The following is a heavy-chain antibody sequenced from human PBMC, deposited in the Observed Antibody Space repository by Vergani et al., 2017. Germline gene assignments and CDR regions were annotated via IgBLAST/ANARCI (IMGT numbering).Heavy chain of an antibody. CDR3: ARDFRGVYAFDI. Sequence: QVQLQESGPGLVKPSQTLSLTCTVSGGSISSGSYYWSWIRQPAGKGLEWIGRIYTSGSTNYNPSLKRRVTISVDTSKNQFSLKLSSVTAADTAVYYCARDFRGVYAFDIWGQGTMVTVSS. J-gene: IGHJ3*02. V-gene: IGHV4-61*02. D-gene: IGHD3-10*01. CDR2: IYTSGST. CDR1: GGSISSGSYY.